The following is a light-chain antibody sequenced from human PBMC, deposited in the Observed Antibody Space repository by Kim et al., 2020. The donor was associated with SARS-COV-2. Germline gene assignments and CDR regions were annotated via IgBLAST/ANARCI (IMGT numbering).Light chain of an antibody. CDR3: SSYAGSRFG. V-gene: IGLV2-8*01. CDR1: SNDVGDNKF. Sequence: QPVLTQPPSASGSPGQSVTISCSGTSNDVGDNKFVSWYQQHPGKAPKVLIYEVTQRPSGVPDRFSGSKSGNTASLTVSGLQPQDEADYYCSSYAGSRFGFGTGTKVTVL. CDR2: EVT. J-gene: IGLJ1*01.